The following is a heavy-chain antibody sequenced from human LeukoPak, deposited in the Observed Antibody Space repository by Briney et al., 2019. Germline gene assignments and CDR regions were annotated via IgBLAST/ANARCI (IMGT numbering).Heavy chain of an antibody. CDR1: GYTFTSYG. CDR3: ARVGYCSSTSCPPYYYYGMDV. CDR2: ISAYNGNT. J-gene: IGHJ6*02. V-gene: IGHV1-18*01. Sequence: ASVKVSCKASGYTFTSYGFSWVRQAPGQGLEWMGWISAYNGNTRYAQSIQGRVTMTTDSSTSTTYMELRNLRSDDTAVYYCARVGYCSSTSCPPYYYYGMDVWGQGTTVTVSS. D-gene: IGHD2-2*01.